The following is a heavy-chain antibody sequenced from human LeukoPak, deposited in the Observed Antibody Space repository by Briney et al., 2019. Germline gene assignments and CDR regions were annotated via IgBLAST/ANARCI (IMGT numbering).Heavy chain of an antibody. Sequence: PSETLSHTRRVSGGSIRGYYWSWIRQPPGKGLEWIGYIYYSGSSNYSPSLKRRVPISVDTSKNQFSLKVSSVTAADTGVYFCARVSRWSDWAFEGWGQGTLVTVSS. V-gene: IGHV4-59*01. CDR2: IYYSGSS. CDR1: GGSIRGYY. CDR3: ARVSRWSDWAFEG. D-gene: IGHD3-16*01. J-gene: IGHJ4*02.